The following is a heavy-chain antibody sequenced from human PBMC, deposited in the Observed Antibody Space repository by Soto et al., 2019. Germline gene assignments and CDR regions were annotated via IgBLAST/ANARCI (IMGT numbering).Heavy chain of an antibody. D-gene: IGHD3-22*01. CDR3: AVLRGGDSSSYYYVTDYYYGMDV. Sequence: GGSLRLSCAASGFTFSSYGMHWVRQAPGKGLEWVAVIWYDGSNKYYADSVKGRFTISRDNSKNTLYLQMNSLRAEDTAVYYCAVLRGGDSSSYYYVTDYYYGMDVWGQGTTVTVSS. J-gene: IGHJ6*02. V-gene: IGHV3-33*01. CDR1: GFTFSSYG. CDR2: IWYDGSNK.